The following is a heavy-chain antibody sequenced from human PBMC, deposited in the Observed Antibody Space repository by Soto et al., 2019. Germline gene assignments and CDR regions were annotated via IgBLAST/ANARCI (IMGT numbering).Heavy chain of an antibody. Sequence: QVQLQESGPGLVKPSETLSLTCTASGGSISSYYWSWIRQPAGQGLEWIGRIYTSGSTNYNPSLTRRVTMSVDTSKNQFSLKLSSVTAADTAVYYCARDLREYAILTGYSYYFDYWGQGTLVTVSS. D-gene: IGHD3-9*01. CDR3: ARDLREYAILTGYSYYFDY. V-gene: IGHV4-4*07. CDR2: IYTSGST. CDR1: GGSISSYY. J-gene: IGHJ4*02.